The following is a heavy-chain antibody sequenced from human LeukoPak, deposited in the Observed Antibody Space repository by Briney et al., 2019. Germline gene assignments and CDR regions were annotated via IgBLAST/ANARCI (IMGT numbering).Heavy chain of an antibody. CDR2: ISYDGSNK. V-gene: IGHV3-30*03. CDR3: ARESGNLGSWFDP. J-gene: IGHJ5*02. D-gene: IGHD1-26*01. CDR1: GFTFSSYG. Sequence: GRSLRLYCAASGFTFSSYGMHWVRQAPGKGLEWVAVISYDGSNKYYANSVKGRFTISRDNSKNTLYLQMGSLRAEDMAVYYCARESGNLGSWFDPWGQGTLVTVSS.